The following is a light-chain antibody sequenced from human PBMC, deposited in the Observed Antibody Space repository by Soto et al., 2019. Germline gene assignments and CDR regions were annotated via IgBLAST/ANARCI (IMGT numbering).Light chain of an antibody. Sequence: EIVLTQSPGTLSLSPGERATLSCRASQSVSSSYVAWYQLRPGQAPRLFIYGASRRATGIPDRFSGSGSGTDFTLSISRLEPEDFAVYYCQLYGSSPPTFGGGTKVEIK. CDR1: QSVSSSY. V-gene: IGKV3-20*01. CDR2: GAS. J-gene: IGKJ4*01. CDR3: QLYGSSPPT.